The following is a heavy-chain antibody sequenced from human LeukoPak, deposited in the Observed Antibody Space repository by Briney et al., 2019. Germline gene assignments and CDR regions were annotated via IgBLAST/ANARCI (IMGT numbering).Heavy chain of an antibody. Sequence: SETLSLTCAVSGGSISSSNWWSWVRPPPGKGLEWIGEIYHSGSTNYNPSLKSRVTISVDKSKNQFSLKLSSVPAADTAVYYWARKKGLRGYIDLWGRGTLVTVSS. CDR3: ARKKGLRGYIDL. V-gene: IGHV4-4*02. CDR1: GGSISSSNW. D-gene: IGHD4-17*01. CDR2: IYHSGST. J-gene: IGHJ2*01.